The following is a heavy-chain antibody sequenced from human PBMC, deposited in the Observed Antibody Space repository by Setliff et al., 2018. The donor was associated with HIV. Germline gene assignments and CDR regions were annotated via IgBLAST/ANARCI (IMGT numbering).Heavy chain of an antibody. CDR1: GYSFTSYW. D-gene: IGHD1-1*01. J-gene: IGHJ4*02. CDR2: IYPGDSDT. CDR3: ATRGRDLGFDY. Sequence: GESLKISCKGSGYSFTSYWIGWVRQMPGKGLEWMGIIYPGDSDTRYSPSFQGQVTISADKSISTAYMELSSLRSEDTAVYYCATRGRDLGFDYWGQGTLVTVSS. V-gene: IGHV5-51*01.